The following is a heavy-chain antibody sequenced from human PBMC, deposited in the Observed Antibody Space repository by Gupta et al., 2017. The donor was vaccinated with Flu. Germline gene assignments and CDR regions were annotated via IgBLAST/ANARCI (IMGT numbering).Heavy chain of an antibody. CDR2: SNQSGPT. V-gene: IGHV4-34*01. Sequence: AVYGASFGDYYWTWIRQPPGKGLEWIGESNQSGPTNYNPSRKRRVTISLDTSKKQFSLKLTSVTAADTAVYYCARNTDSLDWGQGTLSTVSP. J-gene: IGHJ4*02. CDR3: ARNTDSLD. CDR1: GASFGDYY. D-gene: IGHD3-22*01.